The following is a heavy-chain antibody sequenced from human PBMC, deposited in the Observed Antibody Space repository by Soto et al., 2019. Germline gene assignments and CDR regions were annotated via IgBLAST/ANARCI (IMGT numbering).Heavy chain of an antibody. CDR1: GGSFSGYY. D-gene: IGHD3-10*01. CDR2: INHSGTT. J-gene: IGHJ4*02. CDR3: ARGGLGSVTTSLDY. V-gene: IGHV4-34*01. Sequence: PSETLSLTCAVYGGSFSGYYWSWIRQPPGKGLEWIGEINHSGTTNYNPSLKSRATISIDTSENRFSLKLNPVSAADTAVYYCARGGLGSVTTSLDYWGRGTLVTVSS.